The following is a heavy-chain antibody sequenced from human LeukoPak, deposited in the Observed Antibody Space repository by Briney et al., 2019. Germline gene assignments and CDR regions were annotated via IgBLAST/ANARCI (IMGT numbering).Heavy chain of an antibody. Sequence: SETLSLTCAVSGGSISSGGYYWSWIRQPPGKGLEWIGYIYHSGSTYYNPSLKSRVTISVDRSKNQFSLKLSSVTAADTAVYYCARDRAAAGKGAIDYWGQGTLVTVSS. CDR2: IYHSGST. D-gene: IGHD6-13*01. CDR1: GGSISSGGYY. CDR3: ARDRAAAGKGAIDY. J-gene: IGHJ4*02. V-gene: IGHV4-30-2*01.